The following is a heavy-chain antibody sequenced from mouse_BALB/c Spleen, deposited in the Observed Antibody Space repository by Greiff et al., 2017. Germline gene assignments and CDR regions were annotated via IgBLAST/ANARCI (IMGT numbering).Heavy chain of an antibody. D-gene: IGHD1-1*01. CDR3: ARGDYYGSSYDFDY. V-gene: IGHV1-7*01. CDR1: GYTFTSYW. J-gene: IGHJ2*01. Sequence: QVQLQQSGAELAKPGASVKMSCKASGYTFTSYWMHWVKQRPGQGLEWIGYINPSTGYTEYNQKFKDKATLTADKSSSTAYMQLSILTSEDSAVYYCARGDYYGSSYDFDYWGQGTTLTVSS. CDR2: INPSTGYT.